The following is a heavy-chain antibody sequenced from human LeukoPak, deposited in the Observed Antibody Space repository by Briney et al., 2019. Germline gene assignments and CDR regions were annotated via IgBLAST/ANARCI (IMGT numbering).Heavy chain of an antibody. CDR1: GFTVSSNY. CDR3: ARRNRGNFYYFDS. Sequence: GGSLRLSCAASGFTVSSNYMSWVRQAPGKGLEWVSVIYSGGSTYYADSVKGRFTISRDDSKNTLFLQMSGLRAEDTALFYCARRNRGNFYYFDSWGQGTLVTVSS. D-gene: IGHD1-7*01. CDR2: IYSGGST. V-gene: IGHV3-66*04. J-gene: IGHJ4*02.